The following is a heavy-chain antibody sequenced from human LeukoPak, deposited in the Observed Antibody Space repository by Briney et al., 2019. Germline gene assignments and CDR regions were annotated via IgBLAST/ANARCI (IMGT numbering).Heavy chain of an antibody. D-gene: IGHD3-3*01. J-gene: IGHJ4*02. CDR3: AGFLGYFDY. Sequence: PSQTLSLTCTVSGGSISSGDYYWRRIRQHPGKGLEWIGYIYYSGSTYYNPSLKSRVTISVDTSKNQFSLKLSSVTAADTAVYYCAGFLGYFDYWGQGTLVTVS. V-gene: IGHV4-30-4*08. CDR2: IYYSGST. CDR1: GGSISSGDYY.